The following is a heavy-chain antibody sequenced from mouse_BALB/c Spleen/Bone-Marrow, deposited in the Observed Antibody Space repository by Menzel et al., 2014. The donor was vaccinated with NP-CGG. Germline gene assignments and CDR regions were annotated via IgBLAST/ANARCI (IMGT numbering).Heavy chain of an antibody. J-gene: IGHJ3*01. Sequence: VQLQQPGAELVKPGASVKLSCTASGFNIKDTYMHCVKQRPEQGLEWIGRIDPANGNTKYDPKFQDKATITADTSSNTAXLQVSSLTSEDTAVYYCARRGDGCYAWFAYWGQGTLVTVSA. D-gene: IGHD2-3*01. CDR1: GFNIKDTY. CDR2: IDPANGNT. V-gene: IGHV14-3*02. CDR3: ARRGDGCYAWFAY.